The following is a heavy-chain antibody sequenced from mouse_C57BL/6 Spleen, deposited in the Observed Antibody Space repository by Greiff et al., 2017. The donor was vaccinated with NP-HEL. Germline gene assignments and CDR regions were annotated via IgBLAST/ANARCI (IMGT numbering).Heavy chain of an antibody. Sequence: DVQLQQSGPGMVKPSQSLSLTCTVTGYSITSGYDWHWIRHFPGNKLEWMGYISYSGSTNYNPSLKSRISITHDTSKNHFFLKLNSVTTEDTATYYCARDSIYYGNPAWFAYWGQGTLVTVSA. J-gene: IGHJ3*01. CDR1: GYSITSGYD. CDR2: ISYSGST. CDR3: ARDSIYYGNPAWFAY. V-gene: IGHV3-1*01. D-gene: IGHD2-1*01.